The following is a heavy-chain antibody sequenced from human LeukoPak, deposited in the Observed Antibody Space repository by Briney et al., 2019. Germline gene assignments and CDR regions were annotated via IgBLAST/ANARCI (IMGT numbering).Heavy chain of an antibody. CDR2: IKGDGSEK. D-gene: IGHD3-10*01. V-gene: IGHV3-7*01. CDR3: ARERYFNYKAFDY. Sequence: PGGSLRLSCVTSGFIYRNYWISWVRQAPGKGLEWVASIKGDGSEKYYVDSVKGRFSISSDTAKESLFLQMGSLRGEDTAVYYCARERYFNYKAFDYWGQGVLVTVSS. J-gene: IGHJ4*02. CDR1: GFIYRNYW.